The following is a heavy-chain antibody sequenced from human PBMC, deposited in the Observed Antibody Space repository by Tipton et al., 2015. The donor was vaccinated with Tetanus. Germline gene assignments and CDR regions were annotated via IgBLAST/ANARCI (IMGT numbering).Heavy chain of an antibody. J-gene: IGHJ4*02. CDR3: ARAKYDSSKKGPFDA. D-gene: IGHD3-3*01. CDR1: GGSLRGGDHN. V-gene: IGHV4-61*08. Sequence: TLSLTCSVSGGSLRGGDHNWSWIRQAPGKGLEWLAYISSSGSTNSNYFHKSRITMSRDTAKNQFSLKLASVTAADSAVYFCARAKYDSSKKGPFDAWGQGILVIVSA. CDR2: ISSSGST.